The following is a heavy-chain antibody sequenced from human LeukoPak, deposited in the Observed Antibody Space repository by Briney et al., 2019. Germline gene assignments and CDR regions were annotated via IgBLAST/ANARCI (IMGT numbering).Heavy chain of an antibody. CDR3: ARDSGAYSGSYYGGEFDY. Sequence: GRSLRLSCVASGFPFSSYGMHWVRQAPGKGLEWVAVISYDGSNKYYADSVKGRFTISRDNSKNTLYLQMNSLRAEDTAVYYCARDSGAYSGSYYGGEFDYWGQGTLVTASS. CDR2: ISYDGSNK. V-gene: IGHV3-30*19. J-gene: IGHJ4*02. D-gene: IGHD1-26*01. CDR1: GFPFSSYG.